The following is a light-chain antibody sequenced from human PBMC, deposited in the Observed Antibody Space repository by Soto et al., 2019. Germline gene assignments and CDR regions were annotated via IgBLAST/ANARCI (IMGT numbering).Light chain of an antibody. CDR2: EVS. V-gene: IGLV2-14*01. J-gene: IGLJ1*01. Sequence: QSALTQPASVSESPGQSITISCTGTSSDVGGYNYVSWYQHHPGKAPKLMIYEVSNRPSGVSNRFSGSKSGNTASLTISGLQAEDEADYYCSSYTSSSTPYVFGTGTKLTVL. CDR1: SSDVGGYNY. CDR3: SSYTSSSTPYV.